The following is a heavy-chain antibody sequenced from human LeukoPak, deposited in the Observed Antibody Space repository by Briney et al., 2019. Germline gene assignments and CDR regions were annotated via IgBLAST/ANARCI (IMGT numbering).Heavy chain of an antibody. J-gene: IGHJ4*02. CDR3: ARDSDIYDILTGYLDY. Sequence: EASVKVSCKASGYTFTSYGIRWVRQAPGQGLEWMGWISAYNGNTNYAQKLQGRVTMTTDTSTSTAYMELRSLRSDDTAVYYCARDSDIYDILTGYLDYWGQGTLVTVSS. D-gene: IGHD3-9*01. V-gene: IGHV1-18*01. CDR1: GYTFTSYG. CDR2: ISAYNGNT.